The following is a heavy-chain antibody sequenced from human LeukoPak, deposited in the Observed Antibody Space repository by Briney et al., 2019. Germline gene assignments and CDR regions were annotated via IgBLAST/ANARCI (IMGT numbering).Heavy chain of an antibody. J-gene: IGHJ4*02. CDR2: IYYSGGT. V-gene: IGHV4-31*03. D-gene: IGHD3-22*01. Sequence: PSETLSLTCTVSGGSISSGGYYWSWIRQHPGKGLEWIGYIYYSGGTYYNPSLKSRVTISVDTSKNQFSLKLSSVTAADTAVYYCARGANELLPLLYYFDYWGQGTLVTVSS. CDR3: ARGANELLPLLYYFDY. CDR1: GGSISSGGYY.